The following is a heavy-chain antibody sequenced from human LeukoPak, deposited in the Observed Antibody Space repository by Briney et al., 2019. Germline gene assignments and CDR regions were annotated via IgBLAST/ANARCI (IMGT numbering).Heavy chain of an antibody. J-gene: IGHJ1*01. Sequence: AASVKVSCKASGGTFSSYAISWVRQAPGQGLEWMGGIIPIFGTANYAQKFQGRVTITADESTSTAYMELSSLRSEDTAVYFCATSFTSAWEYFQYWGQGTLVTVSP. V-gene: IGHV1-69*01. CDR2: IIPIFGTA. CDR3: ATSFTSAWEYFQY. D-gene: IGHD6-19*01. CDR1: GGTFSSYA.